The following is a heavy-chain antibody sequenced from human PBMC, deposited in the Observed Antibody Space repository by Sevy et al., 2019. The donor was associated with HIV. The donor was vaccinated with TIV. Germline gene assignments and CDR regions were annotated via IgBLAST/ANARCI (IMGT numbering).Heavy chain of an antibody. V-gene: IGHV3-30-3*01. J-gene: IGHJ6*02. CDR2: ISYDGSNK. Sequence: GGSLRLSCAASGFTFSSYAMHWVRQAPGKGLEWVAVISYDGSNKYYADSVKGRFTISRDNSKNTLYLQMNSLRAEDTAVYYCASDYGDYPPNYYYYYGMDVWGQGTTVTVS. D-gene: IGHD4-17*01. CDR1: GFTFSSYA. CDR3: ASDYGDYPPNYYYYYGMDV.